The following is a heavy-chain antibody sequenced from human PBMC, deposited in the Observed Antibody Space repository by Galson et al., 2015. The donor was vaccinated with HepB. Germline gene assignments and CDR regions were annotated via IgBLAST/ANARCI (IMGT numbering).Heavy chain of an antibody. V-gene: IGHV1-46*01. CDR3: TIAAAGWTNDY. D-gene: IGHD6-13*01. CDR2: INPNGGSA. CDR1: GYTFTKYY. J-gene: IGHJ4*02. Sequence: SVKVSCKASGYTFTKYYMHWVRQAPGQGLEWMGIINPNGGSATYAQKFQGRVTMTRDTSTSTVYMELSSLRSEDTAVYYCTIAAAGWTNDYWGQGTLVTVSS.